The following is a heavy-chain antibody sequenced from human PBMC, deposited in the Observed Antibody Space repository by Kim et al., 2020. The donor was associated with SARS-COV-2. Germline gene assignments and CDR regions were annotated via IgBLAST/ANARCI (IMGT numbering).Heavy chain of an antibody. J-gene: IGHJ4*02. V-gene: IGHV1-46*01. CDR1: GYTFTSYY. Sequence: ASVKVSCKASGYTFTSYYMHWVRQAPGQGLEWMGIINPSGGSTSYAQKFQGRVTMTRDTSTSTVYMELSSLRSEDTAVYYCASGGGGGIPMVQGVITLGYWGQGTLVTVSS. CDR2: INPSGGST. D-gene: IGHD3-10*01. CDR3: ASGGGGGIPMVQGVITLGY.